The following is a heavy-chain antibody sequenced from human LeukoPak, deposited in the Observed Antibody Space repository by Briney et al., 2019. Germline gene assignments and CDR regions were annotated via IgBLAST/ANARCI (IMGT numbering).Heavy chain of an antibody. CDR1: GFTFSSYA. CDR2: ISGSGGST. CDR3: ARDLCGGDCSYPFDAFDI. Sequence: PGGSLRLSCAASGFTFSSYAMSWVRQAPGKGLEWVSAISGSGGSTYYADSVKGRFTISRDNSKNTLYLQMNSLRAEDTAVYYCARDLCGGDCSYPFDAFDIWGQGTMVTVSS. J-gene: IGHJ3*02. V-gene: IGHV3-23*01. D-gene: IGHD2-21*02.